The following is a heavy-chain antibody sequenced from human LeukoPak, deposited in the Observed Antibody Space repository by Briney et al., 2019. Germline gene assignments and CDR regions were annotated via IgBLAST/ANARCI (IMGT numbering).Heavy chain of an antibody. Sequence: GGSLRLSCATSGFSFRSYAMSWVRQAPGKGLEWVSVIYSGGSTYYADSVKGRFTISRHNSKNTLYLQMNSLTAEDTAVYYCARDFRYYYGSGSYLDWGQGTLVTVSS. D-gene: IGHD3-10*01. J-gene: IGHJ4*02. CDR2: IYSGGST. V-gene: IGHV3-53*04. CDR3: ARDFRYYYGSGSYLD. CDR1: GFSFRSYA.